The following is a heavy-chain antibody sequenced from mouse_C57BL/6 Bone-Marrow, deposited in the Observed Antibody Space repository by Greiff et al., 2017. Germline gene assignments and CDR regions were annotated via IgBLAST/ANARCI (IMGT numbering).Heavy chain of an antibody. CDR1: GYTFTDYE. D-gene: IGHD3-2*02. CDR3: TRDSSGGAY. V-gene: IGHV1-15*01. J-gene: IGHJ3*01. CDR2: IDPETGGT. Sequence: VKLMESGAELVRPGASVTLSCKASGYTFTDYEMHWVKQTPVHGLEWIGAIDPETGGTAYNQKFKGQAILTADKSSSTAYMEHRNLTAEDSAVYYCTRDSSGGAYWGQGTLVTVSA.